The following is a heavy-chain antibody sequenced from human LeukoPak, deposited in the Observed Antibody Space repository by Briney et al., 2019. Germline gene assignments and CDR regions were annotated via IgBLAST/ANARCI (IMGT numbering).Heavy chain of an antibody. CDR1: GYTFTSYA. J-gene: IGHJ4*02. CDR3: ARGVGYGDYVGVFDY. Sequence: GASVKVSFKASGYTFTSYATHWVRQAPGQRLEWMGWINAGNGNTKYSQKFQGRVTITRDTSASTAYMEMSRLRYEDTAVYCCARGVGYGDYVGVFDYWGQGTLVTVSS. V-gene: IGHV1-3*01. CDR2: INAGNGNT. D-gene: IGHD4-17*01.